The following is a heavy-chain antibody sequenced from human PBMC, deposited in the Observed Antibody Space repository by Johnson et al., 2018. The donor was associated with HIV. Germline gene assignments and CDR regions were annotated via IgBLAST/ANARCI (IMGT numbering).Heavy chain of an antibody. CDR2: ISWNSGSI. CDR1: GFTFNTYA. J-gene: IGHJ3*02. D-gene: IGHD2-15*01. CDR3: AREGEYCTGGSCYNAFDI. V-gene: IGHV3-9*01. Sequence: VQLVESGGGVVQPGRSLRLSCAASGFTFNTYAMHWVRQAPGKGLEWVSGISWNSGSIGYADSVKGRFTISRDNAKNSLYLQINSMRAEDTALYYCAREGEYCTGGSCYNAFDIWGQGTMVIVSS.